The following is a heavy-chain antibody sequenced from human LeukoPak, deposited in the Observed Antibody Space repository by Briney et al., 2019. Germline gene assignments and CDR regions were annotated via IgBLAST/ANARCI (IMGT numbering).Heavy chain of an antibody. D-gene: IGHD1-1*01. CDR3: AKSSAGITWFDP. V-gene: IGHV3-30*02. CDR1: AFSLSNSE. Sequence: AGGSLRLSCAGSAFSLSNSEMNWVRQAPGKGPEWVAFTRFDDSYKAYGDSVKGRFTISRDNSKNTLYLQMDSLRSDDTAVYYCAKSSAGITWFDPWGQGTLVTVSS. CDR2: TRFDDSYK. J-gene: IGHJ5*02.